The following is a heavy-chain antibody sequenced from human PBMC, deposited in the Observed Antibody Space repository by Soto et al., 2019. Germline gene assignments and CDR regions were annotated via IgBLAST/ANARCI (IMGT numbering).Heavy chain of an antibody. V-gene: IGHV4-30-2*02. Sequence: SETLSLTCAVSGGSISSGGYSWSWIRQPPGKGLEWIGYIYHSGSTYYNPSLKSRVTISVDRSKNQFSLKLSSVTAADSAVYYCARSRALPPFFDYWGQGALVTVSS. J-gene: IGHJ4*02. CDR1: GGSISSGGYS. D-gene: IGHD2-2*01. CDR2: IYHSGST. CDR3: ARSRALPPFFDY.